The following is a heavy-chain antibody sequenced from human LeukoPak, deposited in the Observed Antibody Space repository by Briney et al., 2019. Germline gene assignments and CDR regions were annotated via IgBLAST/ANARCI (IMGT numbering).Heavy chain of an antibody. Sequence: ASVKVSCKASGFTFTNSFIHWVRQGPGQGLEWMGIIDSGAGNASYAQKFQGRIIMTRDTSTSTVYMELSSLTSDDTALYFCTRADDQDFDHWGQGTLVTVSS. V-gene: IGHV1-46*01. CDR3: TRADDQDFDH. J-gene: IGHJ4*02. CDR2: IDSGAGNA. D-gene: IGHD3-3*01. CDR1: GFTFTNSF.